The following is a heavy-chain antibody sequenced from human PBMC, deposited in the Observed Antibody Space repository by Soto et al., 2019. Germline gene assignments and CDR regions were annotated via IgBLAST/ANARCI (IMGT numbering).Heavy chain of an antibody. J-gene: IGHJ3*02. V-gene: IGHV4-59*01. CDR1: GGSISSYF. Sequence: QVLLQESGPGLVKPSETLSLTCTVSGGSISSYFLNWIRQAPGKGLEWIGYMYFNESTNYNPSLKSRVMMSLDTSKSLFSLKRNSVTAADTAIYYCARDHKEAFDIWGQGTLVIVSS. CDR3: ARDHKEAFDI. CDR2: MYFNEST.